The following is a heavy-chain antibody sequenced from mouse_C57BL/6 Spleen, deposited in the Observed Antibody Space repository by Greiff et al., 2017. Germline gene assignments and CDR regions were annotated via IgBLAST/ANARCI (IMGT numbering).Heavy chain of an antibody. CDR3: ARDDSYYYAMDY. CDR1: GYTFTDYY. CDR2: INPNNGGT. J-gene: IGHJ4*01. Sequence: VQLQQSGPELVKPGASVKKSCKASGYTFTDYYMNWVKQSHGKSLEWIGDINPNNGGTSYNQKFKGKATLTVDKSSSTAYMELRSLTSEDSAVYYCARDDSYYYAMDYWGQGTSVTVSS. D-gene: IGHD2-4*01. V-gene: IGHV1-26*01.